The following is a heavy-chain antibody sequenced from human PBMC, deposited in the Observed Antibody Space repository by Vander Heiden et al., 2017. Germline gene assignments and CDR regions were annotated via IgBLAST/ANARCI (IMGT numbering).Heavy chain of an antibody. V-gene: IGHV3-30*04. D-gene: IGHD2-21*02. Sequence: QVQLVESGGGVVQPGRSLRLSCAASGFTFSSYAMHWVRQAPGKGLEWVAVISYDGSNKYYADSVKGRFTISRDNSKNTLYLQMNSLRAEDTAVYYCARDGLAYCGGDGYSYYYYGMDVWGQGTTVTVSS. J-gene: IGHJ6*02. CDR2: ISYDGSNK. CDR1: GFTFSSYA. CDR3: ARDGLAYCGGDGYSYYYYGMDV.